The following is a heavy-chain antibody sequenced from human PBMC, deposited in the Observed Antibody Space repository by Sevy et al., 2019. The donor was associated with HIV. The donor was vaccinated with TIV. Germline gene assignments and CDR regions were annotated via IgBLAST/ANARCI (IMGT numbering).Heavy chain of an antibody. CDR1: GFSFSSYS. J-gene: IGHJ4*02. CDR3: ARSYSSSWYILYYFEY. V-gene: IGHV3-21*01. CDR2: IGSSNSYI. D-gene: IGHD6-13*01. Sequence: GESLKISCAASGFSFSSYSVSWVRQAPGKGLEWVASIGSSNSYIYYADSVKGRFTISRDNAKNSLFLHMNTLRAEDTAVYYCARSYSSSWYILYYFEYWGQGTPVTVS.